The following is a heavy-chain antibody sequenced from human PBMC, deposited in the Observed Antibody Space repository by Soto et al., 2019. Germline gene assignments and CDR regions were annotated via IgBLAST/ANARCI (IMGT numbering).Heavy chain of an antibody. D-gene: IGHD1-7*01. J-gene: IGHJ5*02. CDR3: ARDITGTNNWFDP. CDR2: IIPVFGSP. Sequence: VQLVQSGAEVKMPGSSVRVSCETSGDTFTSHTVNWLRQAPGQGLEWMGGIIPVFGSPNYAEKFQGRLTITADTCTNTAYMELRRPKSEDTAVYFCARDITGTNNWFDPWGQGTLVTVSS. CDR1: GDTFTSHT. V-gene: IGHV1-69*06.